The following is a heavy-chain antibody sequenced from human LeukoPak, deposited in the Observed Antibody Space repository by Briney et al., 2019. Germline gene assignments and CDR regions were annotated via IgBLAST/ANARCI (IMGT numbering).Heavy chain of an antibody. D-gene: IGHD2-2*01. CDR2: ISYDGSNK. CDR3: AKDSIGYCSSTSCHGGDY. CDR1: GFTFSSYG. V-gene: IGHV3-30*18. Sequence: GGFLRLSCAASGFTFSSYGMHWVRQAPGKGLEWVAVISYDGSNKYYADSVKGRFTISRDNSKNTLYLQMNSLRAEDTAVYYCAKDSIGYCSSTSCHGGDYWGQGTLVTVSS. J-gene: IGHJ4*02.